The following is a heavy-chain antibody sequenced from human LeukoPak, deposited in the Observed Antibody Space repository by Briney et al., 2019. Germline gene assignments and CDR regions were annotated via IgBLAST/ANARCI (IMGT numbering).Heavy chain of an antibody. CDR1: GFTFSTCA. CDR3: ARDPYDSSGYYYYYAMDV. Sequence: PGGSLRLSCAASGFTFSTCAMHWVRQAPGKGLEWVAVISYDGSNKYYADSVKGRFTISRDNSKNTLYLQMNSLRAEDTAVYYCARDPYDSSGYYYYYAMDVWGQGTTVTVSS. CDR2: ISYDGSNK. V-gene: IGHV3-30-3*01. D-gene: IGHD3-22*01. J-gene: IGHJ6*02.